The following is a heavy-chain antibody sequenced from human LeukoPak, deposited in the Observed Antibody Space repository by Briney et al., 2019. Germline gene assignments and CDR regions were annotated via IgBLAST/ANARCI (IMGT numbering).Heavy chain of an antibody. CDR1: GYSFTTYW. D-gene: IGHD5-18*01. V-gene: IGHV5-51*01. CDR2: IYPGDSDT. Sequence: GESLQISFKGSGYSFTTYWIGWVRPLPGKGLEWMGIIYPGDSDTRYSPSFQGQVTISADKSINTAYLQWSSLKASDTAMYYCARLYIYGFDYWGQGTLVTVSS. J-gene: IGHJ4*02. CDR3: ARLYIYGFDY.